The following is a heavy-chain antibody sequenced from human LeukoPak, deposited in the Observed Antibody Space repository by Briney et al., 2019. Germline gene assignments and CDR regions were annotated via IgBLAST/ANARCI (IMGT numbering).Heavy chain of an antibody. CDR1: GFSFSYYS. Sequence: GGSLRLSCAASGFSFSYYSMNWVRQAPGKGLEWVSYVSSSSGTIYYADSVKGRFTISRDNAKNSLYLQMNSLRAEDTAVYYCVKDVELLWFGELVYWGQGTLVTVSS. D-gene: IGHD3-10*01. V-gene: IGHV3-48*01. CDR2: VSSSSGTI. J-gene: IGHJ4*02. CDR3: VKDVELLWFGELVY.